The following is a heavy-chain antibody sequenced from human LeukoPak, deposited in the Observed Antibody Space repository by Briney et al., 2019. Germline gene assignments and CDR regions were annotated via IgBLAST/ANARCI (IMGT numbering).Heavy chain of an antibody. D-gene: IGHD6-6*01. J-gene: IGHJ3*02. Sequence: GASVKVSCKASGGTLSSYAISWVRQAPGQGLEWMGGIIPIFGTANYAQKFQGRVTITADESTSTAYMELSSLRSEDTAVYYCANLRGLYSSSLDAFDIWGQGTMVTVSS. V-gene: IGHV1-69*01. CDR2: IIPIFGTA. CDR1: GGTLSSYA. CDR3: ANLRGLYSSSLDAFDI.